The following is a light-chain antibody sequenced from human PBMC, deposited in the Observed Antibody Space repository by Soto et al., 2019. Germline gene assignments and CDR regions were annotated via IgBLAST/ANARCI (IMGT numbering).Light chain of an antibody. V-gene: IGKV3-20*01. J-gene: IGKJ1*01. CDR3: QQFRSWPRT. CDR1: QSVSSSY. Sequence: ETGLKQSPGVLSLTPGERATLCCRASQSVSSSYLAWYQQKPGQAPRLLIYGASSRAAGIPDRFSGSGSGTDFTLTISRLESEDFAVYYCQQFRSWPRTFGQGTKVDIK. CDR2: GAS.